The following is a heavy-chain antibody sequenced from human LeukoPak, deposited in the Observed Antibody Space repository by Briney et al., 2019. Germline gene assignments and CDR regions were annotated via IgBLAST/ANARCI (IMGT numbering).Heavy chain of an antibody. CDR1: GYTLTELS. D-gene: IGHD6-13*01. CDR3: ATVSAAAGYYFDY. V-gene: IGHV1-24*01. J-gene: IGHJ4*02. Sequence: ASVKVSCKVSGYTLTELSMHWVRQAPGEGLEWMGGFDPEDGETIYAQKFQGRVTMTEDTSTDTAYMELSSLRSEDTAVYYCATVSAAAGYYFDYWGQGTLVTVSS. CDR2: FDPEDGET.